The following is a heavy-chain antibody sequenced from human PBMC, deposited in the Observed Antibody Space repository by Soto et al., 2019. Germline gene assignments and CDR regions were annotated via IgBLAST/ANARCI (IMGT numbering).Heavy chain of an antibody. CDR1: GGTFSSYT. V-gene: IGHV1-69*04. CDR2: IIPILGIA. Sequence: GASVKVSCKASGGTFSSYTISWVRQAPGQGLEWMGRIIPILGIANYAQKFQGRVTITADKSTSTAYMELSSLRSEDTAVYYCARDGYNWNYDSVPWGQGTLVTVSS. J-gene: IGHJ5*02. D-gene: IGHD1-7*01. CDR3: ARDGYNWNYDSVP.